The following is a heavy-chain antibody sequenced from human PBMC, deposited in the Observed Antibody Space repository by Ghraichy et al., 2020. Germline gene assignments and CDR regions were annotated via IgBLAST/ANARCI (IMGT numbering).Heavy chain of an antibody. Sequence: GGSLRLSCAASGFTFSSYAMSWVRQAPGKGLEWVSAISGSGGSTYYADSVKGRFTISRDNSKNTLYLQMNSLRAEDTAVYYCATTGGTYYYDSSGYYYPDYWGQGTLVTVSS. CDR3: ATTGGTYYYDSSGYYYPDY. CDR1: GFTFSSYA. CDR2: ISGSGGST. V-gene: IGHV3-23*01. J-gene: IGHJ4*02. D-gene: IGHD3-22*01.